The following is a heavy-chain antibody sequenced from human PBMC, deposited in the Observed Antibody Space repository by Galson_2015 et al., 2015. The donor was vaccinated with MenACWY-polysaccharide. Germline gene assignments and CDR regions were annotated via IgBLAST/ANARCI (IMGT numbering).Heavy chain of an antibody. V-gene: IGHV1-8*01. CDR2: MNPRSGHT. CDR3: ARGHYGA. J-gene: IGHJ5*02. CDR1: GYTFTYND. Sequence: SVKVSCKASGYTFTYNDINWVRQATGQRLEWMGLMNPRSGHTEYAQKFQGRVTMTSNTAISTAYMELTSLRSEDTAVYHCARGHYGAWGQGTLVIVSS. D-gene: IGHD3-10*01.